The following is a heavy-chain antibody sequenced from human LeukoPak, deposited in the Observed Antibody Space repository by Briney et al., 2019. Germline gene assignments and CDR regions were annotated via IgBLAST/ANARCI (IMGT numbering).Heavy chain of an antibody. CDR1: GGTFSSYA. V-gene: IGHV1-69*05. Sequence: ASVKVSCKASGGTFSSYAISWVRQAPGQGLEWMGGIIPIFGTANYAQKFQGRVTMTRDTSTSTVYMELSSLRSEDTAVYYCARGRGYGSGSYGHYYYYMDVWGKGTTVTISS. D-gene: IGHD3-10*01. CDR3: ARGRGYGSGSYGHYYYYMDV. CDR2: IIPIFGTA. J-gene: IGHJ6*03.